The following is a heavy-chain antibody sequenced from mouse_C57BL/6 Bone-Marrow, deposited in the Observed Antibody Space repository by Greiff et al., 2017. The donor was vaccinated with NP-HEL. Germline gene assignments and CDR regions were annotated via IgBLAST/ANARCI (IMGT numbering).Heavy chain of an antibody. CDR2: IHPNSGST. CDR1: GYTFTSYW. V-gene: IGHV1-64*01. D-gene: IGHD4-1*01. J-gene: IGHJ2*01. Sequence: QVQLQQPGAELVKPGASVKLSCKASGYTFTSYWMHWVKQRPGQGLEWIGMIHPNSGSTNYNEKFKSKATLTVDKSSSTAYMQRSSLTSEDSAVYYCARCWAGYYFDYWGQGTTLTVSS. CDR3: ARCWAGYYFDY.